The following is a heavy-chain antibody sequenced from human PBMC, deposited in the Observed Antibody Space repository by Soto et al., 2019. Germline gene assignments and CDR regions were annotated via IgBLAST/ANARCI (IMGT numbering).Heavy chain of an antibody. Sequence: QITLKESGPTLVKPTQTLTLTCTFSGFSLTTSGVAVGWIRQSPGKALEWLALIYWNDDKRYSSSLNNRLTIAKDTSKNQVVLTMTNMDPVDIATYYCAHGVFTIYYAIDVWGQGTTVTVSS. CDR1: GFSLTTSGVA. D-gene: IGHD3-3*01. CDR2: IYWNDDK. J-gene: IGHJ6*02. CDR3: AHGVFTIYYAIDV. V-gene: IGHV2-5*01.